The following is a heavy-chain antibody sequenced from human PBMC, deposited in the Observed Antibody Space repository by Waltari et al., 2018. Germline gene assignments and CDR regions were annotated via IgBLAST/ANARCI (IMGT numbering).Heavy chain of an antibody. CDR3: AKVPGNYSSGWYSNWFDP. Sequence: QVQLVESGGGVVQPGRSLRLSCAASGFTFSSYGMHWVRQAPGKGLEWVAVIWYDGSNKYDADSVKGRFTISRDNSKNTLYLQMNSLRAEDTAMYYCAKVPGNYSSGWYSNWFDPWGQGTLVTVSS. V-gene: IGHV3-30*18. CDR2: IWYDGSNK. CDR1: GFTFSSYG. D-gene: IGHD6-19*01. J-gene: IGHJ5*02.